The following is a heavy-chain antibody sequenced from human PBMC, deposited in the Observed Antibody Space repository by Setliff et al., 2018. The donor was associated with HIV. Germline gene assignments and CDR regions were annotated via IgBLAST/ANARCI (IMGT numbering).Heavy chain of an antibody. Sequence: SETLSLTCTVSGGSISTYYWSWIRQPPGKGLEWVGYIYYSGSTNYNPSLKSRVTISVDTSKNHFSLRLSSVTAADTAVYYCARVFTAGRREYYFDLWGQGALVTVSS. CDR2: IYYSGST. J-gene: IGHJ4*02. V-gene: IGHV4-59*08. CDR3: ARVFTAGRREYYFDL. D-gene: IGHD6-6*01. CDR1: GGSISTYY.